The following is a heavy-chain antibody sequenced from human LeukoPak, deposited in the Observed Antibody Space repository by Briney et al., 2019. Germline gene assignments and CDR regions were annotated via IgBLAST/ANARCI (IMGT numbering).Heavy chain of an antibody. CDR2: IWYDGSNK. Sequence: PGGSLRLSCAASGFTFSSYGMNWVRQAPGKGLEWVAIIWYDGSNKYYADSVKGRFTISRDNSKNTLYLQMNSLRAEDTAVYYCAKDRYCSSTSCYDYYYMDVWGKGTTVTVSS. D-gene: IGHD2-2*01. J-gene: IGHJ6*03. CDR3: AKDRYCSSTSCYDYYYMDV. CDR1: GFTFSSYG. V-gene: IGHV3-30*02.